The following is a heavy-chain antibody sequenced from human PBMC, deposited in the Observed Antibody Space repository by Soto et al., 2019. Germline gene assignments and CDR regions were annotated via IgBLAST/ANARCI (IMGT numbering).Heavy chain of an antibody. CDR1: GYTFTDYW. CDR3: AAAVAGPIFDY. D-gene: IGHD6-19*01. CDR2: IYPGDSDT. J-gene: IGHJ4*02. V-gene: IGHV5-51*01. Sequence: PGESLKISCKGSGYTFTDYWIGWVRQLPGKGLEWMGIIYPGDSDTRYSPSLQGQVTISADKSISTAYLQWSSLKASDTAMYYCAAAVAGPIFDYWGQGTLVTVSS.